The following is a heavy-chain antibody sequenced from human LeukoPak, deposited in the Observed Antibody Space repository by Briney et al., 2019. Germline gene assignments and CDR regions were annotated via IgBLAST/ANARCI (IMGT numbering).Heavy chain of an antibody. CDR2: IKQDGSEK. V-gene: IGHV3-7*01. CDR1: GLTFSSYW. Sequence: GGSLRLSCAASGLTFSSYWMSWVRQAPGKGLEWVANIKQDGSEKYYVDSVKGRFTISRDNAKNSLYLQMHSLRAEDTAVYYCARSPRYNWNDVSAFDIWGQGTMVTVSS. J-gene: IGHJ3*02. CDR3: ARSPRYNWNDVSAFDI. D-gene: IGHD1-1*01.